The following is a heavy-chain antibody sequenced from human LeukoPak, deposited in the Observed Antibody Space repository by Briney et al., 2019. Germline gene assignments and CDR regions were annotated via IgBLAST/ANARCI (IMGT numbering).Heavy chain of an antibody. J-gene: IGHJ6*02. V-gene: IGHV4-59*07. Sequence: PSDTLPLTCTVSGGSLSNSYWSWIRQPPGRGLEWIGYIYYSGSTNYNPSLKSRVTISVDTSKNQFSLKLSSVTAADTAVYYCARGGIYYGSGSYGVDVWGQGTTVTVSS. CDR2: IYYSGST. D-gene: IGHD3-10*01. CDR3: ARGGIYYGSGSYGVDV. CDR1: GGSLSNSY.